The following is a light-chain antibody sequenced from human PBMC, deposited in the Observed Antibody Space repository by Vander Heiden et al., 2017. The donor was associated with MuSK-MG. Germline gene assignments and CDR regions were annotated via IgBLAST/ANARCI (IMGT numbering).Light chain of an antibody. Sequence: VVMTQSPLSLPVTLGQPASISCRSSQSLVYRDGNTYLNWFQQRLGQSPRRLIYKGSNRDSGVPDRFSGSGSGTDFTLKISRVEAEDVGVYYCRQCKHCPDTFGQGTRLEIK. CDR1: QSLVYRDGNTY. CDR2: KGS. CDR3: RQCKHCPDT. J-gene: IGKJ5*01. V-gene: IGKV2-30*01.